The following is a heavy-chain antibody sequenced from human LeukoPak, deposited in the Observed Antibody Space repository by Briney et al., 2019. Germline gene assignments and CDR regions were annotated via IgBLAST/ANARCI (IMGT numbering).Heavy chain of an antibody. Sequence: GGSLRLSCAASGFTFSDYAMSWVRQAPGKGLEWVSAISGGGGSIYYADSVKGRSTISRDNSRTTLYLQMNSLTAEDTAVYYCAKEAYYYGSGSYRKYYFDSWGQGTRVTVSS. J-gene: IGHJ4*02. CDR3: AKEAYYYGSGSYRKYYFDS. CDR1: GFTFSDYA. CDR2: ISGGGGSI. V-gene: IGHV3-23*01. D-gene: IGHD3-10*01.